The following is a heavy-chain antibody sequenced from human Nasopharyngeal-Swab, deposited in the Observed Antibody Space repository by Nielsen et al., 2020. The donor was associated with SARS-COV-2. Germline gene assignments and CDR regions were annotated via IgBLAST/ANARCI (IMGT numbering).Heavy chain of an antibody. V-gene: IGHV3-9*01. J-gene: IGHJ1*01. D-gene: IGHD3-3*01. CDR2: ISWNSGSI. CDR3: AKEFWCGAPGLGH. CDR1: GFTFDDYA. Sequence: SLKISCAASGFTFDDYAMHWVRQAPGKGLEWVSGISWNSGSIGYADSVKGRFTISRDNAKNSLYLQMNSLRAEDTALYYCAKEFWCGAPGLGHWGQGTLVTVSS.